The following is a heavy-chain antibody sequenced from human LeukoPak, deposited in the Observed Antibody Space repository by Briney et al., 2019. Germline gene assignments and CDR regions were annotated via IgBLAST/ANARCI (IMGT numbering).Heavy chain of an antibody. CDR1: GFTFSSYA. CDR3: SKSGPPFGGDLGS. J-gene: IGHJ4*02. V-gene: IGHV3-23*01. D-gene: IGHD3-16*01. Sequence: GGSLRLSCAASGFTFSSYAMTWVRQAPGKGLDWVATITASGSSTFHADSVKGRFTISRDNSKNTLYLLVDSLRAEDTAIYYCSKSGPPFGGDLGSLGQGVPVTVSS. CDR2: ITASGSST.